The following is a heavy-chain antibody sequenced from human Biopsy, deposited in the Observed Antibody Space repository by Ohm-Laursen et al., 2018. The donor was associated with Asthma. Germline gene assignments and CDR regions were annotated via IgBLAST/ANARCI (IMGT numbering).Heavy chain of an antibody. CDR1: GFTFDEYT. Sequence: SLRLSCTANGFTFDEYTMHWVRQAPGKGLEWVSGISWNSATIGYADSVEGRFTISRDNAKNSVFLHMDSLRPEDTAFYYCAKVRSDWVITESFDYWGQGVLVTVSS. CDR3: AKVRSDWVITESFDY. CDR2: ISWNSATI. V-gene: IGHV3-9*01. J-gene: IGHJ4*02. D-gene: IGHD3-22*01.